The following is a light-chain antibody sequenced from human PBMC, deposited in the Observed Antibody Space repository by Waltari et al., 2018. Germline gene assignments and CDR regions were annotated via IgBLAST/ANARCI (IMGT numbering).Light chain of an antibody. J-gene: IGKJ4*01. CDR1: QDVSRY. V-gene: IGKV3-11*01. Sequence: EVVLTQSPATLSLSPGERATLSCRASQDVSRYLAWYQQKPVQAPRLLIYDTSNRATGIPARLSGSGSGTDFTLTISSLEPEDSAVYYCQQRRNWPPLSFGGGTKVEIK. CDR3: QQRRNWPPLS. CDR2: DTS.